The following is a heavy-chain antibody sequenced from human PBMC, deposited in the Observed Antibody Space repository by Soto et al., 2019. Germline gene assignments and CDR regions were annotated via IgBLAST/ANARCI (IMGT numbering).Heavy chain of an antibody. Sequence: GASVKVSCKASGGTFSSYTISLVRQAPGQGLEWMGRIIPILGIANYAQKFQGRVTITADKSTSTAYMELSSLRSEDTAVYYCARAYSSSGGFDPWGQGTLVTVSS. CDR1: GGTFSSYT. V-gene: IGHV1-69*02. CDR3: ARAYSSSGGFDP. J-gene: IGHJ5*02. CDR2: IIPILGIA. D-gene: IGHD6-6*01.